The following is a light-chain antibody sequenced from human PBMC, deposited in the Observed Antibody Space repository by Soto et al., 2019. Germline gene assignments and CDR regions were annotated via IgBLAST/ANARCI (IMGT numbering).Light chain of an antibody. CDR2: TAS. CDR3: QQYYDWPPLT. CDR1: QRVTNK. Sequence: EIVMSQSPATLSVPPGETATLSCRASQRVTNKVAWYQQRPGQAPRLLIYTASTRATGVPARFSGSGSGTEFTLTISGLQSEDFAVYYCQQYYDWPPLTFGGGTKVDI. V-gene: IGKV3-15*01. J-gene: IGKJ4*01.